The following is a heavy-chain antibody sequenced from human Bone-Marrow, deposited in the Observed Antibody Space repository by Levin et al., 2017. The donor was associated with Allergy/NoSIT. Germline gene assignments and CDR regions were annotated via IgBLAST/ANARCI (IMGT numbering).Heavy chain of an antibody. D-gene: IGHD2-15*01. CDR1: GFTFSSYA. CDR3: ANTLGYCSGGSCYSHYYGMDG. J-gene: IGHJ6*02. Sequence: LSLTCAASGFTFSSYAMHWVRQAPGKGLEWVAVISYDGSNKYYADSVKGRFTISRDNSKNTLYLQMNSLRAEDTAVYYCANTLGYCSGGSCYSHYYGMDGWGQGTTVTVSS. V-gene: IGHV3-30*04. CDR2: ISYDGSNK.